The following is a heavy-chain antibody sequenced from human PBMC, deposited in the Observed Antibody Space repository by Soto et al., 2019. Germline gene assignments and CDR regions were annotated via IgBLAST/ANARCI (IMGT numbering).Heavy chain of an antibody. CDR1: GGSISSYY. Sequence: QVQLQESGPGLVKPSETLSLTCTVSGGSISSYYWSWIRQPPGKGLEWIGYIYYSGSTNYNPSLRSRVTISVDTSKNQFSLKLSSVTAADTAVYYCARGVGYCSSTSCSDFDYWGQGTLVTVSS. J-gene: IGHJ4*02. D-gene: IGHD2-2*01. CDR2: IYYSGST. CDR3: ARGVGYCSSTSCSDFDY. V-gene: IGHV4-59*01.